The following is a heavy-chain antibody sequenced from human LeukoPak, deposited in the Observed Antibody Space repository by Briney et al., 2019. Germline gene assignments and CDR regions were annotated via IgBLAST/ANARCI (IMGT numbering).Heavy chain of an antibody. J-gene: IGHJ4*02. CDR2: ISWNSNSI. CDR1: GFTFDDYA. D-gene: IGHD6-19*01. CDR3: AKGGGGWYREFDY. Sequence: GGSLRLSCAASGFTFDDYAMHWVRQAPGKGLEWVSGISWNSNSIGYADSVKGRFTISRDNAKHSLYLQMNSLRAEDTALYYCAKGGGGWYREFDYWGQGTLVTVSS. V-gene: IGHV3-9*01.